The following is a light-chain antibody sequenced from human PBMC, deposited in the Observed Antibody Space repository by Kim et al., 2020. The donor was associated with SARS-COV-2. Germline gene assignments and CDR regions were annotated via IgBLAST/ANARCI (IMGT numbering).Light chain of an antibody. V-gene: IGLV6-57*01. CDR3: QSFDSTSVV. J-gene: IGLJ2*01. CDR1: SGSIASNY. CDR2: EDN. Sequence: NFMLTQPHSVSESPGKTVIISCTRSSGSIASNYVQWHQQRPGSSPTTVIYEDNQRPSGVPDRFSGSIDSSSNSASLTISGLQTEDDADYYCQSFDSTSVVFGGGTKVTVL.